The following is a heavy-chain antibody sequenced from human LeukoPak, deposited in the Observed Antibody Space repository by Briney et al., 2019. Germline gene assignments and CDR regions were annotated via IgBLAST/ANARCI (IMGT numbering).Heavy chain of an antibody. D-gene: IGHD6-6*01. Sequence: GGPLRLSCAASGFTFSSYWMTWVRQAPGKGLEWVAVIWYDGSKAYHADSVKGRFTISRDNSKNTLYLQMNSLRAEDTGVYYCARDRYGSSSPFDYWGQGTLVTVSS. J-gene: IGHJ4*02. CDR3: ARDRYGSSSPFDY. CDR1: GFTFSSYW. V-gene: IGHV3-33*08. CDR2: IWYDGSKA.